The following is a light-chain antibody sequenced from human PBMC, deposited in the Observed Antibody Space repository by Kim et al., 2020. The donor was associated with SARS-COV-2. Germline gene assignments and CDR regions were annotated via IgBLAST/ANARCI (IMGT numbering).Light chain of an antibody. Sequence: ASVQLTCTLRKGHSTYRIAWDQPQAYKGPRYLVELCHDGRQRQGDGIPDRLSGSSSGPQRYLTISSLQSEDEADYYCQTWGSGTVVFGGGTKLTVL. CDR1: KGHSTYR. CDR2: LCHDGRQ. V-gene: IGLV4-69*02. CDR3: QTWGSGTVV. J-gene: IGLJ2*01.